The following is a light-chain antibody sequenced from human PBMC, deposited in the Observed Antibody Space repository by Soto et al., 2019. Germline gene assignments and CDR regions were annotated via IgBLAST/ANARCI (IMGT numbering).Light chain of an antibody. V-gene: IGKV3-15*01. CDR1: QSVSSN. CDR3: QHYNNWPPWT. Sequence: EIVMTQSPATLSVSAGERATFSCRASQSVSSNLAWYQQKPGQAPRLLIYGASIRATGIPARFSGSGSGTEFTLTISSLQSEDFAVYYCQHYNNWPPWTFGQGTKVDIK. J-gene: IGKJ1*01. CDR2: GAS.